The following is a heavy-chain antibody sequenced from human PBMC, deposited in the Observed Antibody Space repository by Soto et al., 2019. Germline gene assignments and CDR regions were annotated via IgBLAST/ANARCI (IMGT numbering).Heavy chain of an antibody. CDR3: ARHSNKYYDFWSVWGAFDI. Sequence: PSETLSLTCTVSGGSISSYYWSWIRQPPGKGLEWIGYIYYSGSTNYNPSLKSRVTISVDTSKNQFSLKLSSVTAADTAVYYCARHSNKYYDFWSVWGAFDIWGQGTMVTVSS. CDR2: IYYSGST. V-gene: IGHV4-59*08. CDR1: GGSISSYY. D-gene: IGHD3-3*01. J-gene: IGHJ3*02.